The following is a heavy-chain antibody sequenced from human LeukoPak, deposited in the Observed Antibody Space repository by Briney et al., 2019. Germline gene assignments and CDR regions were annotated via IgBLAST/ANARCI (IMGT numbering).Heavy chain of an antibody. D-gene: IGHD6-6*01. Sequence: PGGSLRLSCAASGFTFSDYYMSWIRQAPGKGLEWVSYVSSSGSTIYYADSVKGRFTISRDNAKNSLYLQMNSLRAEDTAVYYCARDILVGIAARGPGNDYWGQGTLVTVSS. CDR1: GFTFSDYY. J-gene: IGHJ4*02. V-gene: IGHV3-11*04. CDR3: ARDILVGIAARGPGNDY. CDR2: VSSSGSTI.